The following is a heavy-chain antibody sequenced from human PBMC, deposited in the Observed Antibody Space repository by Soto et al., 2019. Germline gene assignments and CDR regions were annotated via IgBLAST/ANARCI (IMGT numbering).Heavy chain of an antibody. Sequence: QLQLQESGPGLVEPSETLSLTCTVSGGSISGTNEYWGWIRQPPGKGLEWIASIHYDGRTYYTPSLKSRLTISADTSKNHFSLKLSSVTAADTAVYYCARTYFGSGSDSYWGQGTLVIVSS. D-gene: IGHD3-10*01. CDR2: IHYDGRT. J-gene: IGHJ1*01. CDR1: GGSISGTNEY. CDR3: ARTYFGSGSDSY. V-gene: IGHV4-39*02.